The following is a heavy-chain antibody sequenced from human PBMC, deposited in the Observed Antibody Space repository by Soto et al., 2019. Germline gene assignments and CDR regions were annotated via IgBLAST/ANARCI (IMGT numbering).Heavy chain of an antibody. CDR1: GSTFSSYG. CDR3: ARYLKYFRLNGNWFET. Sequence: QVHLVQSGAEMRKPGASVRVSCKASGSTFSSYGISWGRQAPGQGLEWLGWISGNNGATNYAQKVQGRVTMTTDTSKSTAYMELGSLRSDDTAIYFCARYLKYFRLNGNWFETWGHGTLVTVSS. CDR2: ISGNNGAT. V-gene: IGHV1-18*04. D-gene: IGHD5-12*01. J-gene: IGHJ5*01.